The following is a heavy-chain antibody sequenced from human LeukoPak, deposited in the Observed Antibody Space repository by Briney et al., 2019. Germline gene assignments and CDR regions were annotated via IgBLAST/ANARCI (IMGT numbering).Heavy chain of an antibody. CDR2: IYHSGST. Sequence: SETLSLTCAVSGYSISSGYYWGWIWQPPGKGLEWIGSIYHSGSTYYNPSLKSRVTISVDTSKNQFSLKLSSVTAADTAVYYCAMIVVVPAAIPYWYFDLWGRGTLVTVSS. J-gene: IGHJ2*01. D-gene: IGHD2-2*01. CDR3: AMIVVVPAAIPYWYFDL. CDR1: GYSISSGYY. V-gene: IGHV4-38-2*01.